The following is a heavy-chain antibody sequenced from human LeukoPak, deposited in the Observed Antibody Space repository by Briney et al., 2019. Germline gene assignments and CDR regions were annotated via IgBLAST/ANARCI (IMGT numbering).Heavy chain of an antibody. J-gene: IGHJ4*02. CDR1: GGSISSYY. CDR2: IYYSGST. D-gene: IGHD4-17*01. Sequence: SETLSLTCTVSGGSISSYYWSWIRQPPGKGLEWIGYIYYSGSTNYNPSLKSRVTISVDTSKNQFSLKLSSVTAADTAVYCCARVGSPVDYWGQGTLVTVSS. V-gene: IGHV4-59*01. CDR3: ARVGSPVDY.